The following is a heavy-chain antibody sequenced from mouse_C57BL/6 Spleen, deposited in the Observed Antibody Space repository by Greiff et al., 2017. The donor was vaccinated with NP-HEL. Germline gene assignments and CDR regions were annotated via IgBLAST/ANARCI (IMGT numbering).Heavy chain of an antibody. Sequence: EVQLQQSGPELVKPGASVKISCKASGYTFTDYYMNWVKQSHGKSLEWIGDINPNNGGTSYNQKFKGKATLTVDKSSSTAYMELRSLTSEDSAVYYCARESYSNYFDYWGQGTTLTVSS. V-gene: IGHV1-26*01. CDR3: ARESYSNYFDY. D-gene: IGHD2-5*01. CDR1: GYTFTDYY. CDR2: INPNNGGT. J-gene: IGHJ2*01.